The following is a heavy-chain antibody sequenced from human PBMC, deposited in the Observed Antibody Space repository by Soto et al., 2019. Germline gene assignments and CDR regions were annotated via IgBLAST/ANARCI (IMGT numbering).Heavy chain of an antibody. Sequence: QVQLQESGPGLVKPSETLSLTCTVSGASISSYYWNWIRQPPGKGLEWIGYMQDRGSTSYNPSLKRRVTITVDTSRNQLSLKLTSVTAADTAVYYCAAPPRYWGQGILVTVSS. CDR3: AAPPRY. CDR1: GASISSYY. CDR2: MQDRGST. J-gene: IGHJ4*02. V-gene: IGHV4-59*01.